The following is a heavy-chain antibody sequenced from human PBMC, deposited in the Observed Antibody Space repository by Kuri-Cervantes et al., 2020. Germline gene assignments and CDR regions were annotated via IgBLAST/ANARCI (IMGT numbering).Heavy chain of an antibody. CDR1: GFTFSSYS. D-gene: IGHD1-26*01. CDR2: ISSSSSTI. V-gene: IGHV3-48*02. CDR3: ARDFRWAEWELLGLFDY. J-gene: IGHJ4*02. Sequence: GGSLRLSCAVSGFTFSSYSMNWVRQAPGKGLEWVSYISSSSSTIYYADSVKGRFTISRDNAKNSLYLQMNSLRDEDTAVYYCARDFRWAEWELLGLFDYWGQGTLVTVSS.